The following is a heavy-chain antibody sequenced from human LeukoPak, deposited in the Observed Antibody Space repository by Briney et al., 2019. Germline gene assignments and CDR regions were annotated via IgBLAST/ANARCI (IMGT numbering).Heavy chain of an antibody. V-gene: IGHV4-30-4*01. J-gene: IGHJ4*02. CDR3: GRGTFDYGSSVAY. CDR1: GDSISSGHYY. D-gene: IGHD3-22*01. Sequence: SQTLSLTCTVSGDSISSGHYYWNWIRQPPGMGLEWIGYIHYSGNTYYNPSLKSRVSISVDTSMNQFSLKLSPVTAADAAVYYCGRGTFDYGSSVAYWGRGTLVTVPS. CDR2: IHYSGNT.